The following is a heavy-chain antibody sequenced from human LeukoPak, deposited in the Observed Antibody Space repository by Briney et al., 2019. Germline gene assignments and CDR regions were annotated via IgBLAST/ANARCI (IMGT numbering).Heavy chain of an antibody. D-gene: IGHD3-22*01. J-gene: IGHJ4*02. CDR1: GFTVSSNY. V-gene: IGHV3-53*01. Sequence: GGSLRLSCAASGFTVSSNYMSWVRQAPGKGLEWLSVIYSGGTTYYADSVKGRFAISRDNSKNTLYLQMNSLRAEDTAVYYCARAAGGHYYDSSGYLNYWGQGTLVTVSS. CDR2: IYSGGTT. CDR3: ARAAGGHYYDSSGYLNY.